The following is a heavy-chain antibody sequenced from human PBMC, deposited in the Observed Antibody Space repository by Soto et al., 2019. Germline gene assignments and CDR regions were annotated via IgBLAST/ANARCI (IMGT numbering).Heavy chain of an antibody. CDR2: IYWGDDK. J-gene: IGHJ4*02. CDR3: AHRRNYDGSWNEGVFDY. CDR1: GFSLTSRPVG. Sequence: QITLKESGPTLVKPTQTLTLTCTFSGFSLTSRPVGVGWVRQPPGKALEWLAFIYWGDDKRYSPSLRSTLTVTKDASKHQVVLTLTNMDPVDTATYYCAHRRNYDGSWNEGVFDYWGQGILVTVSS. V-gene: IGHV2-5*02. D-gene: IGHD3-16*01.